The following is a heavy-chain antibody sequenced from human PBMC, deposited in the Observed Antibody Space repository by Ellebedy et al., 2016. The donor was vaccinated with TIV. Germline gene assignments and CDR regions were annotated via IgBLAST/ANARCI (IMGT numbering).Heavy chain of an antibody. CDR1: GYTLTELS. CDR2: FDPEDGET. J-gene: IGHJ4*02. Sequence: ASVKVSXXVSGYTLTELSMHWVRQAPGKGLEWMGGFDPEDGETIYAQKFQGRVTITRDTSASTAYMELSSLRSEDTALYYCARLWFGGLDYWGQGTLVTVSS. D-gene: IGHD3-10*01. CDR3: ARLWFGGLDY. V-gene: IGHV1-24*01.